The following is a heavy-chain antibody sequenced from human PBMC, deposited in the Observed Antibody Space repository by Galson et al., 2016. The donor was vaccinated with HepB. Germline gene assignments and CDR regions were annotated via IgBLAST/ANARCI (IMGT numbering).Heavy chain of an antibody. Sequence: SGAEVKKPGESLRISCRGSGYSFTTYWISWVRQMPGKGLEWMGRIDPSDSYTNYSPSFQGHVTISADKSISTAYLQWSSLKASDTAMYYCARHPTVSKGYYYYGMDVWGQGTTVTVSS. CDR2: IDPSDSYT. D-gene: IGHD4-17*01. CDR3: ARHPTVSKGYYYYGMDV. J-gene: IGHJ6*02. CDR1: GYSFTTYW. V-gene: IGHV5-10-1*01.